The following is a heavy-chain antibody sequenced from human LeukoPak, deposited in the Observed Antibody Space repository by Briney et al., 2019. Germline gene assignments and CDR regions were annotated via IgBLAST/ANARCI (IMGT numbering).Heavy chain of an antibody. J-gene: IGHJ6*02. CDR1: GFTVSSNY. D-gene: IGHD5-18*01. CDR2: ICSGGST. CDR3: GYSYGRYYYGMDV. V-gene: IGHV3-66*01. Sequence: PGGSLRLSCAASGFTVSSNYMSWVRQAPGKGLEWVSVICSGGSTYYADSVKGRFTISRDNSKNTLYLQMNSLRAEDTAVYYCGYSYGRYYYGMDVWGQGTTVTVSS.